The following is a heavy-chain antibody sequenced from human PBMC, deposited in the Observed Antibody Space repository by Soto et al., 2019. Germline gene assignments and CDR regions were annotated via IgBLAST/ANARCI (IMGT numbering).Heavy chain of an antibody. CDR1: GYTFTSYD. D-gene: IGHD3-9*01. V-gene: IGHV1-8*01. Sequence: GASVKVSCKASGYTFTSYDINLVRQATGQGLEXMXXXNXNXGXTXXXXKFQGRVTMTRNTSISTAYMELSSLRSEDTAVDYCARGFHYDIFRWGQGTLVTVSS. J-gene: IGHJ4*02. CDR2: XNXNXGXT. CDR3: ARGFHYDIFR.